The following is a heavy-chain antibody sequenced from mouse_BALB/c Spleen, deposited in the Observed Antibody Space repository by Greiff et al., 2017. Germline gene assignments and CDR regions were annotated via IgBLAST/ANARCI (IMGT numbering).Heavy chain of an antibody. CDR2: ISSGGSYT. J-gene: IGHJ2*01. D-gene: IGHD2-1*01. V-gene: IGHV5-9-4*01. CDR1: GFTFSSYA. Sequence: EVQLVESGGGLVKPGGSLKLSCAASGFTFSSYAMSWVRQSPEKRLEWVAEISSGGSYTYYPDTVTGRFTISRDNAKNTLYLEMSSLRSEDTAMYYCARNGNYGNYGYGGQGTTLTVSA. CDR3: ARNGNYGNYGY.